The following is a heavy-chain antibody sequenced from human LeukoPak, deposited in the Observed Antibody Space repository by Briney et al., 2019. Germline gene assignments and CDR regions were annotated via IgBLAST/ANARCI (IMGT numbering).Heavy chain of an antibody. CDR2: INHSGST. J-gene: IGHJ5*02. V-gene: IGHV4-34*01. Sequence: GSLRLSCAASGFTFSSYWMSWVRQPPGKGLEWIGEINHSGSTNYNPSLKSRVTISVDTSKNQFSLKLSSVTAADTAVYYCARHKGMVRGVKTYNWFDPWGQGTLVTVSS. CDR3: ARHKGMVRGVKTYNWFDP. D-gene: IGHD3-10*01. CDR1: GFTFSSYW.